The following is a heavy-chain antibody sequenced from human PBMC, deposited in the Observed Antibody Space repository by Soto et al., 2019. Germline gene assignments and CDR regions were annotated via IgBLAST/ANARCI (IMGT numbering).Heavy chain of an antibody. Sequence: PGGSLRLSCAASGFTFSNAWMSWVRQAPGKGLEWVGRIKSKTDGGTTDYAAPVKGRFTISRDDSKNTLYLQMNSLKTENTAVYYCTTLYNDFWSGYYTGDWFEPWGQGTLVTVSS. CDR2: IKSKTDGGTT. V-gene: IGHV3-15*01. D-gene: IGHD3-3*01. CDR3: TTLYNDFWSGYYTGDWFEP. J-gene: IGHJ5*02. CDR1: GFTFSNAW.